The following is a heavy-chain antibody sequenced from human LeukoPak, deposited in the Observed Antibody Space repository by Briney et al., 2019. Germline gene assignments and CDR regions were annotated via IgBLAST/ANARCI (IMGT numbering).Heavy chain of an antibody. D-gene: IGHD3-10*01. J-gene: IGHJ4*02. CDR2: VYYSGST. CDR3: ARHYRSVRGVIQGALDY. CDR1: GGSISSYY. V-gene: IGHV4-59*04. Sequence: KPSETLSLTCTVSGGSISSYYWSWIRQPPGKGLEWIGSVYYSGSTYYNPSLKSRVTMSADTSKNQFSLKLSSVTAADTAVYYCARHYRSVRGVIQGALDYWGQGTLVTVSS.